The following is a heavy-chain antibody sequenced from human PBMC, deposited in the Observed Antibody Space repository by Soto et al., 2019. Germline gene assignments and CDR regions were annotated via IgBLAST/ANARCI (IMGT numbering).Heavy chain of an antibody. CDR2: IYYSGST. V-gene: IGHV4-31*03. J-gene: IGHJ6*02. Sequence: QVQLQESGPGLVKPSQTLSLTCTVSGGSISSGGYYWSWIRQHPGKGLEWIGYIYYSGSTYYNPSLKSRVTISVVTSNNQFSLKLSSVTAADTAVYYCARSVDTAMVTRHYYYYGMDVWGQGTTVTVSS. CDR3: ARSVDTAMVTRHYYYYGMDV. CDR1: GGSISSGGYY. D-gene: IGHD5-18*01.